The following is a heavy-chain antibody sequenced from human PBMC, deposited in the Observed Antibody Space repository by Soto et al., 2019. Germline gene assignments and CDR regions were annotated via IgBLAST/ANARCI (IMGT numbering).Heavy chain of an antibody. CDR1: GYSISSGYY. CDR2: IYHSGST. D-gene: IGHD6-13*01. J-gene: IGHJ3*02. Sequence: SETLSLTCAVSGYSISSGYYWGWIRQPPGKGLEWIGSIYHSGSTYYNPSLKSRVTISVDTSKNQFSLKLSSVTAADTAVYYCARVGAATFDIWGQGTMVTVS. CDR3: ARVGAATFDI. V-gene: IGHV4-38-2*01.